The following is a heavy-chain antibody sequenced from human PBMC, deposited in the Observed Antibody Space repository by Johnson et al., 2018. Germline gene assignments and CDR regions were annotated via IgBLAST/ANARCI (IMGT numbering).Heavy chain of an antibody. Sequence: VRQAPGKGLEWVSGINWNGGSTGYADSVKGRFTISRDNSRNTLYLQMNSPRAEDTAIYYCAKDLYGGNSGSWFDPWGQGTLVTVSS. D-gene: IGHD4-23*01. J-gene: IGHJ5*02. V-gene: IGHV3-20*03. CDR2: INWNGGST. CDR3: AKDLYGGNSGSWFDP.